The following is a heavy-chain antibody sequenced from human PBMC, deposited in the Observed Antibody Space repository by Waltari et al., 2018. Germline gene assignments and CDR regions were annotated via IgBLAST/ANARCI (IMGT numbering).Heavy chain of an antibody. CDR2: IFHTEAT. D-gene: IGHD5-18*01. J-gene: IGHJ4*02. V-gene: IGHV4-4*02. CDR1: GDSISSYNW. CDR3: ARSDGYRPSPHFDY. Sequence: QVQLQESGPGLVKPSGTLSLTCAISGDSISSYNWWGWVRQPPGKGLEWIAEIFHTEATDYNPALKRRVTISLDKSKNHFSLNLSSVTAADTAVYYCARSDGYRPSPHFDYWGQGTLVTVSS.